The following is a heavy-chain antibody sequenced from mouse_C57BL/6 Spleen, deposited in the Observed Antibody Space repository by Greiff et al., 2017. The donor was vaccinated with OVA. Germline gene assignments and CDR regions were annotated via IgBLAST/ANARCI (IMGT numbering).Heavy chain of an antibody. CDR3: ARLNYGSSLDY. J-gene: IGHJ2*01. CDR1: GYAFTNYL. CDR2: INPGSGGT. V-gene: IGHV1-54*01. D-gene: IGHD1-1*01. Sequence: QVQLQQSGAELVRPGTSVKVSCKASGYAFTNYLIEWVKQRPGQGLEWIGVINPGSGGTNYNGKFKGKATLTADKSSSTAYMQLSSLTSEDPAVYFCARLNYGSSLDYWGQGTTLTVSS.